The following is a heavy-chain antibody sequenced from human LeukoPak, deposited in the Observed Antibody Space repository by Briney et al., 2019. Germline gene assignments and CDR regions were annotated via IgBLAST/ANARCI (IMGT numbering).Heavy chain of an antibody. CDR3: ARVYYSSSYDYWYFDL. Sequence: SETLSLTCTVSGGSISSGSYYWSWTRQPAGKGLEWIGRICTSGSTNYNPSLKSRVTISVDTSKNQFSLKLSSVTAADTAVYYCARVYYSSSYDYWYFDLWGRGTLVTVSS. CDR1: GGSISSGSYY. J-gene: IGHJ2*01. D-gene: IGHD6-13*01. CDR2: ICTSGST. V-gene: IGHV4-61*02.